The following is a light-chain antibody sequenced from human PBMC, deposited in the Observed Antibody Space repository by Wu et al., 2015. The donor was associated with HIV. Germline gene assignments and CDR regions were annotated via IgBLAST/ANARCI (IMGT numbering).Light chain of an antibody. CDR2: GAS. V-gene: IGKV3-15*01. CDR3: QQYNNWPPWT. Sequence: EIVLTQSPGTLSLSLGERATLSCRASQSITSNYLAWYQQKPGQAPRLLIYGASTRATGIPARFSGSASGTEFTLTISSMQSEDFAVYYCQQYNNWPPWTFGQGTKVEIK. CDR1: QSITSNY. J-gene: IGKJ1*01.